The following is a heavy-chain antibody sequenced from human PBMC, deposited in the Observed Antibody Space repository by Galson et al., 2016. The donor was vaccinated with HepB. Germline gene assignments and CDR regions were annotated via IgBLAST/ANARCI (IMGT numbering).Heavy chain of an antibody. D-gene: IGHD6-19*01. CDR1: GFTFSSYA. V-gene: IGHV3-23*01. Sequence: SLRLACAASGFTFSSYAMSWVRQAPGKGLEWVSAISVVDDDAYYADSLKCRFTISSDNSRTTLYLQMNSLRAEATALYYCAKGIQQWLVRGNDAFYIWGQGTMVTVSS. CDR3: AKGIQQWLVRGNDAFYI. J-gene: IGHJ3*02. CDR2: ISVVDDDA.